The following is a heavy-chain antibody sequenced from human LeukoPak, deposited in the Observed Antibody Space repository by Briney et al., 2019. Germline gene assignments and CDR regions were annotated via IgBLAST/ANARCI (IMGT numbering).Heavy chain of an antibody. V-gene: IGHV3-7*03. CDR1: GFTLSSYW. Sequence: GGSLRLSCAASGFTLSSYWMSWVRHAPGKGLEWVANINQDGSDKKHMDSVKGRFTISRDNAKNTLYVQMNSLRDEDTAVYYCAKDQRWESPHYLDSWGQGTLVTVSS. J-gene: IGHJ4*02. CDR2: INQDGSDK. CDR3: AKDQRWESPHYLDS. D-gene: IGHD1-26*01.